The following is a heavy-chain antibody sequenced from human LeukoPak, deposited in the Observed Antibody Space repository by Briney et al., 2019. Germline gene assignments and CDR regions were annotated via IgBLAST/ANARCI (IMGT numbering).Heavy chain of an antibody. Sequence: GGSLRLFCAASVFTLDDYIMHWFRKAPGKGLEWVFFISWDGGSTYYADSVKGRFTISRDNSKNSLYLQMNSLRTEDTALYYCAKDTMGGYSYGVRRAFDIWGQGTMVTVSS. CDR3: AKDTMGGYSYGVRRAFDI. J-gene: IGHJ3*02. CDR2: ISWDGGST. D-gene: IGHD5-18*01. CDR1: VFTLDDYI. V-gene: IGHV3-43*01.